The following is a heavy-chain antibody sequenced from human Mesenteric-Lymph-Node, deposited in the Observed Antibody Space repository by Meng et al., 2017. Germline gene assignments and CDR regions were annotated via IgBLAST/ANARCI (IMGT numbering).Heavy chain of an antibody. D-gene: IGHD6-19*01. V-gene: IGHV2-5*01. CDR3: AHTHSSGEDS. CDR2: IYWNDEK. J-gene: IGHJ4*02. Sequence: ITLKESGPMLLRPTQTLTLTCTFSGFSLSTSGVGVGWIRQPPGKALEWLSLIYWNDEKRYNPSLQGRLTVAKDTSRNQVVLTMTDMDPVDTATYYCAHTHSSGEDSWGQGTLVTVSS. CDR1: GFSLSTSGVG.